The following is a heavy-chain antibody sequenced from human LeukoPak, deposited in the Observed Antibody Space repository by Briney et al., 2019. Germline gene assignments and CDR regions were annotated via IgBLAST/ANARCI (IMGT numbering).Heavy chain of an antibody. V-gene: IGHV4-28*05. CDR1: GYSISSSNW. Sequence: SETLSLTCAVSGYSISSSNWWGWIRQPPGKGLEWIGYIYHDGSIYYNPSLRGRLAMSVDTSKNQFSLRLNSVTAADTAVYFCARKPDSKNWFDPWGQGTLVIVSS. D-gene: IGHD1-14*01. J-gene: IGHJ5*02. CDR2: IYHDGSI. CDR3: ARKPDSKNWFDP.